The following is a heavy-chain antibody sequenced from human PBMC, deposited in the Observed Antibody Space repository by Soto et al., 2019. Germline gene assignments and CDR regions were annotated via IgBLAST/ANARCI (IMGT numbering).Heavy chain of an antibody. CDR1: GFTFSSYA. CDR3: ARDGYDSSGYSTHFDY. Sequence: QVQLVESGGGVVQPGRSLRLSCAASGFTFSSYAMHWVRQAPGQGLECVAVISYDGSNKYYADSVKGRFTISRDNSKNTLYLQMNSLRAEDTAVYYCARDGYDSSGYSTHFDYWGQGTLVTVSS. J-gene: IGHJ4*02. V-gene: IGHV3-30-3*01. D-gene: IGHD3-22*01. CDR2: ISYDGSNK.